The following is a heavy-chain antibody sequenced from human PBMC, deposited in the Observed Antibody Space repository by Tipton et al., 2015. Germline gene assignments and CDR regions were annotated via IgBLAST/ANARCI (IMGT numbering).Heavy chain of an antibody. CDR3: ARVRRNDFYGLDV. CDR2: IYHSGTT. CDR1: GGSFYTYY. J-gene: IGHJ6*02. Sequence: TLSLTCSLSGGSFYTYYGTWIRQPPGQGLEWIGEIYHSGTTNYNPSLRGRFTMSVDTSKNLFSLNLRSVTAADTAVYYCARVRRNDFYGLDVWGQGTTVTVSS. V-gene: IGHV4-34*10.